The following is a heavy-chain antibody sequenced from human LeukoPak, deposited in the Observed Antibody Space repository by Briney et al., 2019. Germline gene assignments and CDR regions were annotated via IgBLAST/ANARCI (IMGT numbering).Heavy chain of an antibody. CDR1: GDSVSRSDSY. CDR2: IYYSGRT. D-gene: IGHD3-22*01. Sequence: PSETLSLTCSVSGDSVSRSDSYWDWIRQPPGKGLEWIGTIYYSGRTYYSPSLKSRVTMSVDPSNSQFSLNLRSVTAADTAQYYCARRRYYDGSGYLEWGQGTLLSVSS. V-gene: IGHV4-39*01. J-gene: IGHJ1*01. CDR3: ARRRYYDGSGYLE.